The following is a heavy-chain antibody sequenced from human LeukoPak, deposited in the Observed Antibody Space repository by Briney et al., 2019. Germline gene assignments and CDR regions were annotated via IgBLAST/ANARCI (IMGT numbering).Heavy chain of an antibody. CDR2: IRYDGSDK. D-gene: IGHD1-1*01. Sequence: GSLRLSCAASGFTFSSSGMHWVRQTPGKGLEWVAFIRYDGSDKSYADSVKGRFTISRDNSKNTVHLQINSLRAEDTAVYYCAKTRNGAFDIWGQGTMVTVSS. J-gene: IGHJ3*02. V-gene: IGHV3-30*02. CDR3: AKTRNGAFDI. CDR1: GFTFSSSG.